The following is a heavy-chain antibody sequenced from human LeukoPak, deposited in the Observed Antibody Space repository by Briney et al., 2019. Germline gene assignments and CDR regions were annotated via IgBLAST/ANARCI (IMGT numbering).Heavy chain of an antibody. D-gene: IGHD6-13*01. Sequence: SETLSLTCSVYGGSFSGYYWSWIRQPPGKGLEWIGEINHSGSTNYNPSLKSRVTISVDTSKNQFSLKLSSVTAADTAVYYCALGIAAAGTRADWFDPWGQGTLVTVSS. CDR1: GGSFSGYY. J-gene: IGHJ5*02. V-gene: IGHV4-34*01. CDR2: INHSGST. CDR3: ALGIAAAGTRADWFDP.